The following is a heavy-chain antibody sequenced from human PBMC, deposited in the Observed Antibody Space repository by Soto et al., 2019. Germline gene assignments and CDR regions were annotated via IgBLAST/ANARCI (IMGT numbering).Heavy chain of an antibody. D-gene: IGHD6-6*01. J-gene: IGHJ4*02. CDR2: ISIRGGDE. CDR1: GFTFSSYA. Sequence: SLRQSCAASGFTFSSYAMHWARQAPGKGLEWVTVISIRGGDEYYAESVRGRFTISRDDSKNTLYLQMDSLRVEDTAVYYCARGTIVARQHLDYWGQGTLVTVSS. V-gene: IGHV3-30*03. CDR3: ARGTIVARQHLDY.